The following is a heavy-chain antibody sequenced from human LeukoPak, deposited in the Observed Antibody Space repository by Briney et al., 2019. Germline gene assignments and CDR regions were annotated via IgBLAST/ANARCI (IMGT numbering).Heavy chain of an antibody. J-gene: IGHJ3*02. V-gene: IGHV2-70*04. CDR2: IDWDDDK. CDR3: ASSRNDAFDI. Sequence: ESGPTLVNPTQTLTLTCTFSGFSLSTRGMRVCWIRQPPGKALEWLARIDWDDDKFYSTSLKTRLTISKDTSKNQVVLTMTNMDPVDTATYYCASSRNDAFDIWGQGTMVTVSS. CDR1: GFSLSTRGMR.